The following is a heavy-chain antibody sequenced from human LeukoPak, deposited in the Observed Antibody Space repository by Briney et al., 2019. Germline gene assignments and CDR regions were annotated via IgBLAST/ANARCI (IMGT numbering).Heavy chain of an antibody. Sequence: SETLSLTCSVSGGSISSSSYYWSWIRQPPGKGLEWIGEINHSGSTNYNPSLKSRVTISVDTSKNQFSLKLSSVTAADTAVYYCARGGLRWLAQDAEYFQHWGQGTLVTVSS. J-gene: IGHJ1*01. V-gene: IGHV4-39*07. CDR3: ARGGLRWLAQDAEYFQH. CDR2: INHSGST. D-gene: IGHD6-19*01. CDR1: GGSISSSSYY.